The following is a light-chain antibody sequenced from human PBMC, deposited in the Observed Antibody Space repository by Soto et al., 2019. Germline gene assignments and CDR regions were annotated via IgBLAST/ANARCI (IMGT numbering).Light chain of an antibody. CDR1: QSISST. V-gene: IGKV3-15*01. Sequence: EIVMTQSPATLSVSPGERASLSCRASQSISSTLAWYQQKPGQAPRLLIYGASTRATGVPARFSGSGSGTEFTLTISSLQSEDFAVYYCQQYNKWPITFGQGTRREIK. CDR3: QQYNKWPIT. J-gene: IGKJ5*01. CDR2: GAS.